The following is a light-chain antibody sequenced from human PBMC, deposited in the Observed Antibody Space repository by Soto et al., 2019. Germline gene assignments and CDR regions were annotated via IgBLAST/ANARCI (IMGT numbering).Light chain of an antibody. CDR1: SSDVGGYNY. J-gene: IGLJ1*01. V-gene: IGLV2-14*01. CDR3: CSYAVTFYV. CDR2: EVC. Sequence: QSVLTQPASVSGSPGQSITISCTGTSSDVGGYNYVSWYQQHPGKAPKLMIYEVCNRPSGVSNRFSGSKSGNTASLTISGLQPEDEADYYCCSYAVTFYVFGTGTKVTVL.